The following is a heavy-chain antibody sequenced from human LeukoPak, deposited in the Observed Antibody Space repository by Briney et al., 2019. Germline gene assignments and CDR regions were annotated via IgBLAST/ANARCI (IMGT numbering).Heavy chain of an antibody. CDR2: INYSGNN. CDR1: GGSISNYY. J-gene: IGHJ4*02. CDR3: ARRGYYDSGGYYGY. V-gene: IGHV4-59*08. D-gene: IGHD3-22*01. Sequence: SETLSLTCIVSGGSISNYYWSWIRQPPGKGLEWIAYINYSGNNNYNPSLKSRVTISIDTSKNHFSLRLSSVTAADTAVYYCARRGYYDSGGYYGYWGQGTLVTVCS.